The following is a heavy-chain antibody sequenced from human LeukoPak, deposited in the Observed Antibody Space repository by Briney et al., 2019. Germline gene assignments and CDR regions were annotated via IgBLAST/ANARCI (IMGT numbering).Heavy chain of an antibody. Sequence: GGSLRLSCAASGFTFDYYAMHWVRQAPGKGLDWVSGISWNSGRIGYADSVKGRFTISRDNAKNSLYLQMNSLRAEDTALYYCVKDRVWFGELLNPLFDNWGQGTRVTVSS. J-gene: IGHJ4*02. D-gene: IGHD3-10*01. CDR1: GFTFDYYA. V-gene: IGHV3-9*01. CDR2: ISWNSGRI. CDR3: VKDRVWFGELLNPLFDN.